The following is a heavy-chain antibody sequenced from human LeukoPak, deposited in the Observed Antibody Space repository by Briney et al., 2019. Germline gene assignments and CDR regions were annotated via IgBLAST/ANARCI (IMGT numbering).Heavy chain of an antibody. J-gene: IGHJ3*01. V-gene: IGHV3-7*04. CDR1: GFTFNTFW. CDR2: IKEDGSEK. D-gene: IGHD2-2*02. Sequence: AGGSLRLSCAASGFTFNTFWMTWVRQAPGKGLEWVANIKEDGSEKVYVDSLKGRLTISRDNAKNALYLQMNSLRVEDTAVYYCARDPYTRGFGAFDVWGQGTMVTVSS. CDR3: ARDPYTRGFGAFDV.